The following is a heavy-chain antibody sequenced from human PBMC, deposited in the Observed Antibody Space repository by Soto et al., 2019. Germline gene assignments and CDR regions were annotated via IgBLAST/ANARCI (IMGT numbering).Heavy chain of an antibody. CDR2: ISAYNGNT. J-gene: IGHJ4*02. D-gene: IGHD6-13*01. V-gene: IGHV1-18*01. CDR1: GYTFTSYG. Sequence: ASVKVSCTASGYTFTSYGISWVRQAPGQGLEWMGWISAYNGNTNYAQKLQGRVTMTTDTSTSTAYMELRSLRSDDTAVYYCASVAAAGTALDYWGQGTLVTVSS. CDR3: ASVAAAGTALDY.